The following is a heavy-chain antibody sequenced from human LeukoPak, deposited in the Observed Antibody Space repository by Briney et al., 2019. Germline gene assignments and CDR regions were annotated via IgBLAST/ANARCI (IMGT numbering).Heavy chain of an antibody. D-gene: IGHD6-19*01. CDR2: ISSSGSTI. V-gene: IGHV3-11*01. J-gene: IGHJ4*02. Sequence: SGGSLRLSCAASGFTFSDYYMSWIRQAPGKGLEWVSYISSSGSTIYYADSVKGRFTISRDNAKNSLYLQMNSLRAEDTAVYYCARERRPDPPQWLVAQYFDYWGQGTLVTVSS. CDR3: ARERRPDPPQWLVAQYFDY. CDR1: GFTFSDYY.